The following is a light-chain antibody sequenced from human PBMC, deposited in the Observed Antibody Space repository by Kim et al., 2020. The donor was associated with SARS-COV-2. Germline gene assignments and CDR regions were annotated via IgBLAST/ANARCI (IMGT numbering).Light chain of an antibody. Sequence: SASVGDRVTITYRASHGISSYLAWFQQKPRKAPKLLIYAASTLQSGVPSRFSGSGSGTEFTLTISSLQPEDFATYYCQQLNSYPRTFGQGTKLEI. CDR1: HGISSY. CDR2: AAS. J-gene: IGKJ2*01. V-gene: IGKV1-9*01. CDR3: QQLNSYPRT.